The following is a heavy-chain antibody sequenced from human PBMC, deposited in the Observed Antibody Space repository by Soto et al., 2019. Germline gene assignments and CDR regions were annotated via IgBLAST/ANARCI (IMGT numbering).Heavy chain of an antibody. J-gene: IGHJ3*02. CDR2: ITAFNINT. CDR1: GYTLTNHG. CDR3: ARGVDYGGNTAGAAFDI. D-gene: IGHD4-17*01. V-gene: IGHV1-18*01. Sequence: GASVKVSCKASGYTLTNHGIYWVRQAPGQGLEWMGGITAFNINTQYAERVQGRVTMTTDASTSTGYMEMTSLKSDDAAVYYCARGVDYGGNTAGAAFDIWG.